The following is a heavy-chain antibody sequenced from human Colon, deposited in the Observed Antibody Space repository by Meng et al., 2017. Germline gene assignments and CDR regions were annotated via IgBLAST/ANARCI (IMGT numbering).Heavy chain of an antibody. CDR1: GGSISSGGYY. CDR2: IYYSGST. V-gene: IGHV4-31*03. CDR3: ARGTSLQDAFDI. D-gene: IGHD2-15*01. J-gene: IGHJ3*02. Sequence: SETLSLTCTVSGGSISSGGYYWSWIRQHPGKGLEWIGYIYYSGSTYYNPSLKSRVTISVDTSKNQFSLKLSSVTAADTAVYYCARGTSLQDAFDIWGQGKMVTVSS.